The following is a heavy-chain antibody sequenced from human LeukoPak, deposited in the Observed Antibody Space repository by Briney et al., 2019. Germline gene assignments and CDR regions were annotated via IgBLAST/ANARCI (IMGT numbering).Heavy chain of an antibody. CDR3: ARHSLIGTTPFDY. CDR1: GCSFISFY. J-gene: IGHJ4*02. CDR2: INPSGGST. D-gene: IGHD1-20*01. V-gene: IGHV1-46*01. Sequence: ASVKVSCKASGCSFISFYIHWVRQAPGQGLEWMGVINPSGGSTAYAQQFQGRVTMTRDTSTSTVYMELSSLRSEDTAVYYCARHSLIGTTPFDYWGQGTLVTVSS.